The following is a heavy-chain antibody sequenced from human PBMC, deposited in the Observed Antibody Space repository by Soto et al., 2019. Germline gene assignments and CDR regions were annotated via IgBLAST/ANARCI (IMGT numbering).Heavy chain of an antibody. CDR3: ARGYYDSSGYYYGAFDI. D-gene: IGHD3-22*01. J-gene: IGHJ3*02. CDR2: ISAYNGNT. V-gene: IGHV1-18*04. Sequence: ASVKVSCKASGYTFTGYYMHWVRQAPGQGLEWMGWISAYNGNTNYAQKLQGRVTMTTDTSTSTAYMELRSLRSDDTAVYYCARGYYDSSGYYYGAFDIWGQGTMVTVSS. CDR1: GYTFTGYY.